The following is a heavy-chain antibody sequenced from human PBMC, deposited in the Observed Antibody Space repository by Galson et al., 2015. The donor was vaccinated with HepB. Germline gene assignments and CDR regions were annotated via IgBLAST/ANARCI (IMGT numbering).Heavy chain of an antibody. Sequence: SLRLSCAASGFTFSSYSMNWVRQAPGKGLEWVSYISSSSSTIYYADSVKGRFTISRDNAKNSLYLQMNSLRAEDTAVYYCARDRAGMYSSGWYDGFDYWGQGTLVTVSS. CDR3: ARDRAGMYSSGWYDGFDY. V-gene: IGHV3-48*01. CDR1: GFTFSSYS. D-gene: IGHD6-19*01. J-gene: IGHJ4*02. CDR2: ISSSSSTI.